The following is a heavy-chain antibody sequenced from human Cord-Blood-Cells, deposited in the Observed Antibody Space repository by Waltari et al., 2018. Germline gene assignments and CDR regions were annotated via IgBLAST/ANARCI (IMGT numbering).Heavy chain of an antibody. CDR2: INHSGST. D-gene: IGHD3-16*01. CDR3: ARKRWGFFDY. J-gene: IGHJ4*02. Sequence: QVQLQQWGAGLLKPSETLSLTCAVYGGSFSGYYWSWIRQPPGKGLEWIGEINHSGSTNYNPSLKSRVTISVDTSKNQFSLKLSSVTAADTAVYYCARKRWGFFDYWGQGTLVTVSS. V-gene: IGHV4-34*01. CDR1: GGSFSGYY.